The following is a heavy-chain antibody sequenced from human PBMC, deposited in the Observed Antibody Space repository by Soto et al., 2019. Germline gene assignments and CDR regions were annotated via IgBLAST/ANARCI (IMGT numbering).Heavy chain of an antibody. V-gene: IGHV3-48*01. CDR1: GFTFSSFS. CDR2: IGWTPSTV. D-gene: IGHD1-7*01. J-gene: IGHJ4*02. CDR3: AGDVNYAFDR. Sequence: EVLLVESGGGLVQPGESLRLSCAASGFTFSSFSMNWLRQAPGKGLEWVSYIGWTPSTVYYADSVQGRFTISRDNAQNLLFLQMNSLRAEDTAVYYWAGDVNYAFDRWGQGTLVTVSS.